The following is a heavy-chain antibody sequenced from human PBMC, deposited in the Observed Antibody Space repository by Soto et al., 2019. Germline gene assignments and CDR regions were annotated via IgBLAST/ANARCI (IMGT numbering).Heavy chain of an antibody. CDR1: GFTFSRYG. V-gene: IGHV3-21*01. J-gene: IGHJ5*01. D-gene: IGHD2-2*01. CDR2: ISSSTSYV. Sequence: PGESLKISCAASGFTFSRYGMNWLRQAPGKGLEWVASISSSTSYVYYADSVKGRLSTSRDNAKNILYLEMYALRTEDTAVYYCARDPSEGRVGNWFESWGQGTLVTVSS. CDR3: ARDPSEGRVGNWFES.